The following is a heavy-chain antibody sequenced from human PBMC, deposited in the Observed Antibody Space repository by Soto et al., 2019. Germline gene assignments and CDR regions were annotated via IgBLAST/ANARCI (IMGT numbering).Heavy chain of an antibody. Sequence: QLQLQESGPGLVKPSETLALTCTVSGGSISSSSYYWGWIRQAPGKGVEWIGTIYYSGSTYSSSSIKRRVTSSVESSKNQFPLKLSSFTAADTAVYYCARHVSTTTSTSHIYYGWFDPWGQGTLVTVSS. CDR1: GGSISSSSYY. CDR2: IYYSGST. V-gene: IGHV4-39*01. CDR3: ARHVSTTTSTSHIYYGWFDP. D-gene: IGHD2-2*01. J-gene: IGHJ5*02.